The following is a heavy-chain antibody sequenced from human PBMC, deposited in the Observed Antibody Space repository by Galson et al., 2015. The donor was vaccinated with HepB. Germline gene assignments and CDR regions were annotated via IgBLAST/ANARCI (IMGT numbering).Heavy chain of an antibody. J-gene: IGHJ6*02. CDR2: IKQDGSEK. CDR1: GFTFSSYW. CDR3: ARGLRYSGYDFLKFRARTIYYYYGMDV. Sequence: SLRLSCAASGFTFSSYWMSWVRQAPGKGLEWVANIKQDGSEKYYVDSVKGRFTISRDNAKNSLYLQMNSLRAEDTAVYYCARGLRYSGYDFLKFRARTIYYYYGMDVWGQGTTVTVSS. V-gene: IGHV3-7*03. D-gene: IGHD5-12*01.